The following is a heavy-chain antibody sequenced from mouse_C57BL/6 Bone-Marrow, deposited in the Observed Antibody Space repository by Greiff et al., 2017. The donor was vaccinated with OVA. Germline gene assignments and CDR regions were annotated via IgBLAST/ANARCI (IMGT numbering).Heavy chain of an antibody. V-gene: IGHV10-3*01. Sequence: EVKLVESGGGLVQPKGSLKLSCAASGFTFHTYAMHWVCQAPGKGLEWVARIRSKSSNYATYYADSVKDRFTISRDDSQSMLYLQMNYLKTEDTAMYYCVREIGPAWFAYWGQWTLVTVSA. CDR2: IRSKSSNYAT. J-gene: IGHJ3*01. CDR1: GFTFHTYA. CDR3: VREIGPAWFAY.